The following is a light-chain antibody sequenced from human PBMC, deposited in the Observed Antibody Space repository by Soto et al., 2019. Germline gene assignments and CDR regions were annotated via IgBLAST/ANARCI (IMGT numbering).Light chain of an antibody. J-gene: IGKJ1*01. Sequence: EIEMTQSPATLSVSPGERATLSCRASQSVSSNLAWYQQKPGQAPRLLIYGATTRATGIPARFSGSGSGTEFTLTISSMQSEDFSVYYCQQYHNWPPWTFGQGTNVEIK. CDR3: QQYHNWPPWT. V-gene: IGKV3-15*01. CDR2: GAT. CDR1: QSVSSN.